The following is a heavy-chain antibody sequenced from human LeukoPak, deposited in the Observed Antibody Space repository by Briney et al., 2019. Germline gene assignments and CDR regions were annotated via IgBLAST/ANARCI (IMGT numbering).Heavy chain of an antibody. V-gene: IGHV3-74*03. J-gene: IGHJ4*02. CDR3: ARASTWILFDY. D-gene: IGHD2-2*03. CDR2: IRPEGTTT. CDR1: GFTFSRYW. Sequence: GGPLRLSCAASGFTFSRYWMHWVRHAPGKGLVWVSRIRPEGTTTAYADSVKGRFTISRDNAKNTLFLQMNSLSAETTAVYYFARASTWILFDYWGQGTLVTVSS.